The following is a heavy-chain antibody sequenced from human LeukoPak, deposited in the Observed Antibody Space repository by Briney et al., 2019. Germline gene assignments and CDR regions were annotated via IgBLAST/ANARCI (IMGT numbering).Heavy chain of an antibody. CDR3: ARLNYYDSIQGAFDI. V-gene: IGHV4-39*01. J-gene: IGHJ3*02. CDR1: GGSISSSAYY. CDR2: IYYSGST. Sequence: SETLSLTCTVSGGSISSSAYYWGWIRQPPGKGLEWIGSIYYSGSTYYNLSLKSRVTISVDTSKNQISLRLSSVTAADTAVYYCARLNYYDSIQGAFDIWGQGAKVTVSS. D-gene: IGHD3-22*01.